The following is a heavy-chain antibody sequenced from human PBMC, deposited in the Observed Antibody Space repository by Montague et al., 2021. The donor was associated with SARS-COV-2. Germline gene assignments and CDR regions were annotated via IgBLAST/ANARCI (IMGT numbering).Heavy chain of an antibody. J-gene: IGHJ3*01. CDR2: IYYTGNT. CDR1: GGSITNNIDY. CDR3: ARLKRYFDSSGSPSAFDF. Sequence: SETLSLTCTVSGGSITNNIDYWARIRQPPGKGLEWIGSIYYTGNTYYNPSLKSRVTISVVTSKNHFTLKLSSVTAAETAVYYCARLKRYFDSSGSPSAFDFWDQGTKVTVSS. V-gene: IGHV4-39*02. D-gene: IGHD3-22*01.